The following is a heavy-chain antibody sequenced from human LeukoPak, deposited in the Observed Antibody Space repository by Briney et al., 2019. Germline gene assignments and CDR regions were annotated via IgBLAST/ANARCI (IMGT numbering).Heavy chain of an antibody. CDR1: GFTFSSYE. D-gene: IGHD3-22*01. Sequence: GGSLRLSCAASGFTFSSYEMSWVRQAPGKGLEWVSYISGSGRTIYYADSVKGRFNISRDTAKNSLYLQMNSLRAEDTAVYYCARISRGNPDYWGQGTLVTVSS. CDR3: ARISRGNPDY. CDR2: ISGSGRTI. J-gene: IGHJ4*02. V-gene: IGHV3-48*03.